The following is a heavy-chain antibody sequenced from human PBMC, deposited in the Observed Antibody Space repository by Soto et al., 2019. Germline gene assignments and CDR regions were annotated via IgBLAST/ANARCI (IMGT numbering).Heavy chain of an antibody. J-gene: IGHJ5*02. CDR2: IYYSGST. CDR1: GGSISSYY. V-gene: IGHV4-59*08. CDR3: ARVNMITFGGVSLDP. Sequence: SETLSLTCTVSGGSISSYYWSWIRQPPGKGLEWIGYIYYSGSTNYNPSLKSRVTISVDTSKNQFSLKLSSVTAADTAVYYCARVNMITFGGVSLDPWGQGTLVTVSS. D-gene: IGHD3-16*01.